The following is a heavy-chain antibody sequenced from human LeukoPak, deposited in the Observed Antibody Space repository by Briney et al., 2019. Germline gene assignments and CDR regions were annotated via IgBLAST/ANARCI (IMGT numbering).Heavy chain of an antibody. CDR2: IYYSGST. V-gene: IGHV4-39*07. CDR3: ARDTAVAGTNY. D-gene: IGHD6-19*01. Sequence: SSETLSLTCTVSGGSISSSSYYWGWIRQLPGKGLEWIGSIYYSGSTYYNPSLKSRVTISVDTSKNQFSLKLSSVTAADTAVYYCARDTAVAGTNYWGQGTLVTVSS. CDR1: GGSISSSSYY. J-gene: IGHJ4*02.